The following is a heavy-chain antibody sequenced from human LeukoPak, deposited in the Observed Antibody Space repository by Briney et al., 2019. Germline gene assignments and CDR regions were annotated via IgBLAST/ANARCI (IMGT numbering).Heavy chain of an antibody. CDR2: IRYDGSNK. V-gene: IGHV3-30*02. J-gene: IGHJ4*02. Sequence: PGGSLRLSCAASGFTFSSYGMHWVRQAPGKGLEWVAFIRYDGSNKYYAGSVKGRFTISRDNSKNTLYLQMNSLRAEDTAVYYCAKARIAAAGYGTLFDYWGQGTLVTVSS. CDR1: GFTFSSYG. CDR3: AKARIAAAGYGTLFDY. D-gene: IGHD6-13*01.